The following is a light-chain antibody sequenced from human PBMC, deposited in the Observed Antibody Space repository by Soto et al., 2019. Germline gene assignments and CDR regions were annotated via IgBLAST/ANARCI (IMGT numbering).Light chain of an antibody. CDR1: QGIGRY. Sequence: IQLTQSPSSLSASVGDRVTITCRASQGIGRYLAWYQPKPGKAPKLLIYSASTLQSGVPSGFTGSGSGTDFTLTISSLQPEDFATYYCQQLNSYPITFGQGTRLEIK. J-gene: IGKJ5*01. CDR2: SAS. CDR3: QQLNSYPIT. V-gene: IGKV1-9*01.